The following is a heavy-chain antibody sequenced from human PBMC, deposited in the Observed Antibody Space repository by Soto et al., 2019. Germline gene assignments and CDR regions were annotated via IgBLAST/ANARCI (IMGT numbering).Heavy chain of an antibody. V-gene: IGHV6-1*01. J-gene: IGHJ6*02. CDR2: TYYRSKWYN. CDR1: GDSVSSNRAA. CDR3: ARAGVWGYGYSDYYYGMDA. Sequence: PSQTLSLTCAISGDSVSSNRAAWNWIRPSPSRGLEWLGRTYYRSKWYNDYAVSVKSRITINPDTSKNQFSLQLNSVTPEDTAVYYCARAGVWGYGYSDYYYGMDAWGQGTTVTVSS. D-gene: IGHD5-18*01.